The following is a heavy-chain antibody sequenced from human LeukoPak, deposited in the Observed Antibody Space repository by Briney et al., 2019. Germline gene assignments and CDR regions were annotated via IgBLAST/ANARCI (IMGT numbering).Heavy chain of an antibody. D-gene: IGHD5-12*01. CDR2: INHSGST. CDR3: ARGGYSGYDFRC. J-gene: IGHJ4*02. CDR1: GGSFSGYY. V-gene: IGHV4-34*01. Sequence: SETLSLTCAVYGGSFSGYYWSWIRQPPGKGLEWIGEINHSGSTNYNPSLKGRVTISVDTSKNQFSLKLSSVTAADTAVYYCARGGYSGYDFRCWGQGTLVTVSS.